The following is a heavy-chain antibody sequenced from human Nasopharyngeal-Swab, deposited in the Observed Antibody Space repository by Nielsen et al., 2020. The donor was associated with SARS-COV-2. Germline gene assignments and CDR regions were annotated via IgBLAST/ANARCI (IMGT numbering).Heavy chain of an antibody. D-gene: IGHD5-24*01. CDR1: GFTFSSYE. CDR3: ARLRRDGYNVRALYFDY. Sequence: GESLKIPCAASGFTFSSYEMNWVRQAPGKGLEWVSYISSSGSTIYYADSVKGRFTISRDNAKNSLYLQMNSLRAEDTAVYYCARLRRDGYNVRALYFDYWGQGTLVTVSS. J-gene: IGHJ4*02. V-gene: IGHV3-48*03. CDR2: ISSSGSTI.